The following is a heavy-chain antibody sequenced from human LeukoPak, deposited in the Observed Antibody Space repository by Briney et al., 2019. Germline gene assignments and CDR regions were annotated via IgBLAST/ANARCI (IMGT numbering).Heavy chain of an antibody. CDR3: ARANRDGYNGDYYYYMDV. CDR2: IYYSGST. V-gene: IGHV4-59*01. CDR1: GGSISSYY. D-gene: IGHD5-24*01. J-gene: IGHJ6*03. Sequence: PSETLSLTCTVSGGSISSYYWSWIRQPPGKGLEWIGYIYYSGSTNYNPSLKSRVTISVDTSKNQFSLKLSSVTAADTAVYYCARANRDGYNGDYYYYMDVWGKGTTVTVSS.